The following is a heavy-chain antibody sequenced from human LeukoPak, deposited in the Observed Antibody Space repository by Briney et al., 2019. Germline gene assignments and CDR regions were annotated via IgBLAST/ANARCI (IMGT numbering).Heavy chain of an antibody. J-gene: IGHJ4*02. Sequence: GGSLRLSCAASGFTLSRYWMHWVRQAPGKGLVWVSHISRDGSYTNYADPVKGRFTISRDNANNTLYLQMNSLRAEDTAVYYCSRDLRGADDYWGQGTLVTVSS. CDR2: ISRDGSYT. CDR3: SRDLRGADDY. D-gene: IGHD1-26*01. CDR1: GFTLSRYW. V-gene: IGHV3-74*01.